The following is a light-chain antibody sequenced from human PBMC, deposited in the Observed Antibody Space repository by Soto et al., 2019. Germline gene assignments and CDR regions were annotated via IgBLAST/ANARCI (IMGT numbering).Light chain of an antibody. CDR2: DAS. CDR3: QHYNSYSEA. CDR1: QSITTW. J-gene: IGKJ1*01. Sequence: DIQMTQSPSTLSASVGDRVSITCRASQSITTWLAWYQQQPGKAPKLLIYDASSLESGVPSRFSGSGSGTEFTLTISSLQPDDFATYYRQHYNSYSEAFGQGTKVDIK. V-gene: IGKV1-5*01.